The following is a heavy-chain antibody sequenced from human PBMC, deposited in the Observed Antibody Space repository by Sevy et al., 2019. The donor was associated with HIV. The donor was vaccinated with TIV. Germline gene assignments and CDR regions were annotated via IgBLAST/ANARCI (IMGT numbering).Heavy chain of an antibody. CDR1: GYSFTSYW. Sequence: GESLKISCKGSGYSFTSYWIGWVRQMPGKGLEWMGIIYPGDSDTRYSPSFQGQVTISADKSFSTAYLLWSSLKASATAMYYCAGHTALYDFRFDPWGQGTLVTVSS. J-gene: IGHJ5*02. CDR3: AGHTALYDFRFDP. V-gene: IGHV5-51*01. CDR2: IYPGDSDT. D-gene: IGHD3-3*01.